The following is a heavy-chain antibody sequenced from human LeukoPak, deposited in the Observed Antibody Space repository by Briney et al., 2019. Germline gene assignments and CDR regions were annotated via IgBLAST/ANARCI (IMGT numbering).Heavy chain of an antibody. CDR2: IYPGDSDT. CDR1: GYSFSSHW. Sequence: GESLKISCKGSGYSFSSHWIAWVRQMPGKGLEWMGVIYPGDSDTTYSPSFQGQVTISADKSISTAYLQWGSLRASDTAMYYCARQWGRGSGSYLAYWGQGTVVTVSS. J-gene: IGHJ4*02. D-gene: IGHD3-10*01. V-gene: IGHV5-51*01. CDR3: ARQWGRGSGSYLAY.